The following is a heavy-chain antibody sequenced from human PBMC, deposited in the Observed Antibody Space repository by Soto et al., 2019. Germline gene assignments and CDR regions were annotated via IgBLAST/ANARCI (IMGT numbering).Heavy chain of an antibody. J-gene: IGHJ4*02. V-gene: IGHV1-69*01. D-gene: IGHD2-21*02. CDR2: IIPVFGTA. CDR1: GGTFSNYA. CDR3: ARARRDGGNSGGFFDY. Sequence: QVQLVQSGTEVKKPGSSVKVSCKASGGTFSNYAISWVRQAPGQGLEWMGGIIPVFGTANYARKYQGRVTITADVSTNTAYMELGSVRSDDTAVYYCARARRDGGNSGGFFDYWGQGTLVTVSS.